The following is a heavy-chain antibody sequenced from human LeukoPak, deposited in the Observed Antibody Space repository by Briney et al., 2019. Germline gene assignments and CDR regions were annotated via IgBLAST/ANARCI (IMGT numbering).Heavy chain of an antibody. D-gene: IGHD3-3*01. J-gene: IGHJ5*02. CDR3: AREIFGVVIGTNWFDP. CDR2: IIPIFGTA. Sequence: GASVKVSCKASGGTFSSYAISWVRQAPGQGLEWMGGIIPIFGTANYAQKFQGRVTITADESTSTAYMELSSLRSEDTAVYYCAREIFGVVIGTNWFDPWGQGTLVTVSS. CDR1: GGTFSSYA. V-gene: IGHV1-69*13.